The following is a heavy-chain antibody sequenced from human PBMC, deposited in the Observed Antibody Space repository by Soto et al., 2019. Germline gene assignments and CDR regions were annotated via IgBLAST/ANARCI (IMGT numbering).Heavy chain of an antibody. D-gene: IGHD2-21*01. Sequence: SETLSLTCTVSGGSISSYYWSWIRQPPGKGLEWIGNIYFSGYTNYNPSLKSRVTISVDTSKNQFSLKLSSVTAADTAVYYCARHGAAGWGSYASTWGQGTLVTVSS. CDR3: ARHGAAGWGSYAST. CDR2: IYFSGYT. CDR1: GGSISSYY. V-gene: IGHV4-59*08. J-gene: IGHJ5*02.